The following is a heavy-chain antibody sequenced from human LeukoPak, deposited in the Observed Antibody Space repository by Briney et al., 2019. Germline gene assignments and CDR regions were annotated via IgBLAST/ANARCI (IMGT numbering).Heavy chain of an antibody. V-gene: IGHV3-7*01. CDR3: ARDLGWLQSDY. CDR1: GFSFSDHW. Sequence: AGGSLRLSCVASGFSFSDHWMNWFRQAPGKGLEWVATIKKDGSEQYYVDSMKGRFTISRGNAKNSVYLQINSLRAEDTAVYYCARDLGWLQSDYWGQGTLVTVSS. D-gene: IGHD5-24*01. J-gene: IGHJ4*02. CDR2: IKKDGSEQ.